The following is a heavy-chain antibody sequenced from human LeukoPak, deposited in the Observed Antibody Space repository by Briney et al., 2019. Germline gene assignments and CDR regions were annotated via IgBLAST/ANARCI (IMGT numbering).Heavy chain of an antibody. CDR2: ISSSSSTI. D-gene: IGHD6-6*01. CDR3: ARDGDYMSSTSYPTFDY. Sequence: GGSLRLSCAASGFTFSSYSMNWVRQAPGKGLEWVSYISSSSSTIYYADSVKGRFTISRDNAKNSLYLQMNSLRDEDTAVYYCARDGDYMSSTSYPTFDYWGQGTLVTVSS. CDR1: GFTFSSYS. V-gene: IGHV3-48*02. J-gene: IGHJ4*02.